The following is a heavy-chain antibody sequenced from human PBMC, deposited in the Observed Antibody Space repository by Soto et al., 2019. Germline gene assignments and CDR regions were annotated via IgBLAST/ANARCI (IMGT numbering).Heavy chain of an antibody. CDR2: VYYSGTT. Sequence: SETLSLTCSVSGGYVSNKPYYWSWIRQPPGKRLEWIGYVYYSGTTNYNPSLKRRVTISIDTSKKQISLNLTSVTDADTAVYYCASVTFGGVVLAHWGQGTLVTVSS. J-gene: IGHJ4*02. V-gene: IGHV4-61*01. D-gene: IGHD3-16*01. CDR3: ASVTFGGVVLAH. CDR1: GGYVSNKPYY.